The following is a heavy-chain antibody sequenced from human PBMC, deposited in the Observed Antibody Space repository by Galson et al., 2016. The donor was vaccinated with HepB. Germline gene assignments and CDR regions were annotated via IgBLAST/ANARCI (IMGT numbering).Heavy chain of an antibody. CDR1: GESFSGYY. CDR2: INHSGDT. J-gene: IGHJ4*02. CDR3: ARGEIASRLDY. Sequence: ETLSLTCAVFGESFSGYYWSWVRQPPGKGLEWIGEINHSGDTAYNPSLKTRVTISIDKSEDQFSLKLSSVTAADTAVYYCARGEIASRLDYWGPGSLVTVSS. D-gene: IGHD6-6*01. V-gene: IGHV4-34*01.